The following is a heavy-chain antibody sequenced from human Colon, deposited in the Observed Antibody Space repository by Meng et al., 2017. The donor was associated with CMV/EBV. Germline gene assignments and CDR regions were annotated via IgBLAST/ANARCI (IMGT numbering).Heavy chain of an antibody. D-gene: IGHD3-3*01. CDR1: GFTFDDYG. CDR2: INWNGGST. CDR3: TTMGYDFWSGYGYYYYGMDV. Sequence: GESLKISCAASGFTFDDYGMSWVRQAPGKGLEWVSGINWNGGSTGYADSVKGRFTISRDNAKNSLYLQMNSLKTEDTAVYYCTTMGYDFWSGYGYYYYGMDVWGQGTTVTVSS. J-gene: IGHJ6*02. V-gene: IGHV3-20*04.